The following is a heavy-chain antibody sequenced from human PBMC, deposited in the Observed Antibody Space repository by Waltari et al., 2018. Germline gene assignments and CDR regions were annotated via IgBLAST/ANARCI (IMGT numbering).Heavy chain of an antibody. CDR2: ISTTSTYT. CDR3: ATGGWGFYFDY. J-gene: IGHJ4*02. Sequence: EEQLVESGGGLVKPGGSLRPPCAGSGFPFSNYNMNWVRQAPGKGLEWVSSISTTSTYTHYADSVKGRFTISRDNAKNSLFLQMNSLTTEDTAVYYCATGGWGFYFDYWGQGTLLTVSS. CDR1: GFPFSNYN. V-gene: IGHV3-21*01. D-gene: IGHD7-27*01.